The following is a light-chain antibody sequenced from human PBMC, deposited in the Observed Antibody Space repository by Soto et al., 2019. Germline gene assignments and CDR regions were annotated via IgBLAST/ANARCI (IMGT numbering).Light chain of an antibody. Sequence: EIVMTQSPVTLSVSPGERATLSCRASQSVSGNLAWYQQKPGQAPRLLIYGVSARATGIPARFSGSGFGTEFTLTISSVQSEDFALYYCQQYNFWPETFGQGTKVDIK. CDR1: QSVSGN. CDR2: GVS. V-gene: IGKV3-15*01. CDR3: QQYNFWPET. J-gene: IGKJ1*01.